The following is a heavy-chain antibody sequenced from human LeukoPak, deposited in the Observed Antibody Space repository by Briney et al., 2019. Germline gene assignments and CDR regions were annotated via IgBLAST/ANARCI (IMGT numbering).Heavy chain of an antibody. D-gene: IGHD5-18*01. CDR1: GFTFSSYG. J-gene: IGHJ4*02. V-gene: IGHV3-30*18. Sequence: GGSLTLSCAPSGFTFSSYGTHWVRHAPGKGVEWGAVISYDGSNKYYADSVKGRFTISRENPTNTLSLHMNSLRAEKQAVYYCAKDRESDSYGGKYYFVYWGQGTLVTVSP. CDR2: ISYDGSNK. CDR3: AKDRESDSYGGKYYFVY.